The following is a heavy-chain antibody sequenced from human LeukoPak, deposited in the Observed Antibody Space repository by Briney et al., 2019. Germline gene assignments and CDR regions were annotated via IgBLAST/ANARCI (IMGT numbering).Heavy chain of an antibody. CDR3: ARDPYSGNYGNYYYYYMDV. CDR2: IKQDGSEK. J-gene: IGHJ6*03. V-gene: IGHV3-7*01. Sequence: GGSLRLSCAASGFTFSSYWMSWVRQAPGKGLEWVANIKQDGSEKYYVDSVKGRFTISRDNAKNSLYLQMNSLGPEDTAVYYCARDPYSGNYGNYYYYYMDVWGKGTTVTISS. CDR1: GFTFSSYW. D-gene: IGHD1-26*01.